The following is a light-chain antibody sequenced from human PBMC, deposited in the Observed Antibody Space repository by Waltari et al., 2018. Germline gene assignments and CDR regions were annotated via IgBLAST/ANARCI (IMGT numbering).Light chain of an antibody. CDR1: QSVGSN. CDR2: DAS. Sequence: EIVMTQSPATLSVSPGETATLSCRASQSVGSNVAWYQKKPGQAPRLLIYDASTRATSIPAKFRGSGSGIEFTLTISSLQSEDFAVYYCQQYNRWPPITFGHGTRLEIK. CDR3: QQYNRWPPIT. J-gene: IGKJ5*01. V-gene: IGKV3-15*01.